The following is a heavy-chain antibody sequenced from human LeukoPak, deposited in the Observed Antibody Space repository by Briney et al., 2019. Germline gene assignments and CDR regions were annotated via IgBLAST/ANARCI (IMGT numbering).Heavy chain of an antibody. Sequence: SETLSLTCTVSGGSISSSSYYWGWIRQPPGKGLEWIGSIYYSGSTYYNPSLKSRVTISVDTSKNQFSLKLTSVTAADTAVYYCARSGRYDYVWGSYRYNDAFDIWGQGTMVTVSS. CDR1: GGSISSSSYY. CDR2: IYYSGST. J-gene: IGHJ3*02. CDR3: ARSGRYDYVWGSYRYNDAFDI. V-gene: IGHV4-39*07. D-gene: IGHD3-16*02.